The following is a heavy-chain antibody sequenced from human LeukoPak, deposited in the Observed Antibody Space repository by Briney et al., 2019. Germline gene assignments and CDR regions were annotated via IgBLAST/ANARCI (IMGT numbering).Heavy chain of an antibody. CDR1: GFTFSSYA. Sequence: PGGSLRLSCAASGFTFSSYAMSWVRQAPGKGLEWVSAISGSGGSTYYADSVKGRFTISRDNSKNTLYLQMNSLRAEDTAVYYCAKAGWGSPRTTLSFDYWGQGTLVTVSS. D-gene: IGHD4-17*01. J-gene: IGHJ4*02. CDR3: AKAGWGSPRTTLSFDY. CDR2: ISGSGGST. V-gene: IGHV3-23*01.